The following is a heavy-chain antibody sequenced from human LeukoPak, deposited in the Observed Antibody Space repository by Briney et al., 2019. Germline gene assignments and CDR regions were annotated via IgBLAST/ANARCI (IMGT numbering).Heavy chain of an antibody. V-gene: IGHV3-33*01. J-gene: IGHJ6*02. CDR3: ARAGSESYYCSANNCYAFGEYYYYYGMDV. CDR1: GFXFRSHG. CDR2: IWYDGSKT. D-gene: IGHD2-15*01. Sequence: GGSLRLSCVASGFXFRSHGMQWVRQAPGKGLEWMAVIWYDGSKTYYADSVKGRFTISRDNSKNTLDLQMSSLRAEDTAVYYCARAGSESYYCSANNCYAFGEYYYYYGMDVWGLGTTVTVSS.